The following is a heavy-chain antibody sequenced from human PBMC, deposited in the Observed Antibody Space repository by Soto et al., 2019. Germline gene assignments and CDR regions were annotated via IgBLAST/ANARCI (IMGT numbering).Heavy chain of an antibody. CDR1: GFTFNNYA. V-gene: IGHV3-23*01. CDR2: ISGGAEAT. CDR3: AKDSLYTAGRAGRAYYFDY. Sequence: EVQLLESGGGLVQPGGSLRLSCAASGFTFNNYAMSWVRQAPGKGLEWVSAISGGAEATYYTDSVRGRFTISRENSKNTLSLQMTSLKGEDTAVYYCAKDSLYTAGRAGRAYYFDYWGQRTVVNV. D-gene: IGHD3-10*01. J-gene: IGHJ4*02.